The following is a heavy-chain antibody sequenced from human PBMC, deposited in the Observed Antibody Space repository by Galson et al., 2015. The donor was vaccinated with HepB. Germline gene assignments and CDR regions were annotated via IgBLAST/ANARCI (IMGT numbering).Heavy chain of an antibody. Sequence: SPRLSCAASGVTVSSNYMSWVRQAPGKGLEWVSIIYSGGSTYYADSVKGRFTVSRDNSKNTLYLQMNSLRAEDTAVYYCAREGHTRYFDYWGQGTLVTVSS. CDR3: AREGHTRYFDY. V-gene: IGHV3-53*01. J-gene: IGHJ4*02. CDR1: GVTVSSNY. D-gene: IGHD1-1*01. CDR2: IYSGGST.